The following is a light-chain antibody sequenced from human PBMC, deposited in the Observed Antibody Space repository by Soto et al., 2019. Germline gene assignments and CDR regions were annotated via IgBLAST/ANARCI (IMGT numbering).Light chain of an antibody. CDR2: RNN. CDR1: NSNIGSNY. V-gene: IGLV1-47*01. Sequence: QSALTQPPSASGTPGQRVTISCSGCNSNIGSNYVYWYQQFPGTAPKLLIYRNNQRPSGVPDRFSGSRSGTSASLAISGLRLEDEADYYCAAWDDSLSSYVFGTGTKVTVL. J-gene: IGLJ1*01. CDR3: AAWDDSLSSYV.